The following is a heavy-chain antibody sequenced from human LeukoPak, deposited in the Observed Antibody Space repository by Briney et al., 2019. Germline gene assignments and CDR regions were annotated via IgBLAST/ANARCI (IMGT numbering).Heavy chain of an antibody. CDR2: ISWNSGSI. J-gene: IGHJ4*02. CDR1: GFTFDDYA. CDR3: ARGRLWFGELLQR. V-gene: IGHV3-9*01. Sequence: GGSLRLSCAASGFTFDDYAMHWVRQAPGKGLEWVSGISWNSGSIGYADSVKGRFTISRDNAKNSLYLQMNSLRAEDTALYYCARGRLWFGELLQRWGQGTLVTVSS. D-gene: IGHD3-10*01.